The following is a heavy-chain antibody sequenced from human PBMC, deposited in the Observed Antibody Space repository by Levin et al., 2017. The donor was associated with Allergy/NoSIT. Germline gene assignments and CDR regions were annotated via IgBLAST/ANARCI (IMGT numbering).Heavy chain of an antibody. J-gene: IGHJ4*02. CDR1: GFTFSTYT. Sequence: QSGGSLRLSCAASGFTFSTYTMHWVRQAPGKGLEWVALISYDGSNKYYADSVKGRFSISRDTSKNTLYLQMNSLRAEDTAVYYCAREVVTTYFDYGGQGTLVTVSS. D-gene: IGHD4-23*01. CDR3: AREVVTTYFDY. V-gene: IGHV3-30-3*01. CDR2: ISYDGSNK.